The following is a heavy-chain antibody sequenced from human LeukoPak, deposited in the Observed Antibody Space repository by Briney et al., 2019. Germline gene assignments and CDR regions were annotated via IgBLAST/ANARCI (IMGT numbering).Heavy chain of an antibody. CDR2: INHSGST. D-gene: IGHD3-3*01. CDR3: ARGALDYDFWSGSGSIYYFDY. J-gene: IGHJ4*02. Sequence: RSSETLSLTCAVYGGSFSGYYWSWIRQPPGKGLEWIGEINHSGSTNYNPSLKSRVTISVDTSKNQFSLKLSSVTAADTAVYYCARGALDYDFWSGSGSIYYFDYWGQGTLVTVSS. CDR1: GGSFSGYY. V-gene: IGHV4-34*01.